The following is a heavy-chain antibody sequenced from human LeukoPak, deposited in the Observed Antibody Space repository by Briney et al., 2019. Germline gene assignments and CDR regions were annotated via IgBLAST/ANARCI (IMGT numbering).Heavy chain of an antibody. D-gene: IGHD6-13*01. V-gene: IGHV4-4*07. J-gene: IGHJ4*02. Sequence: SETLSLTCSVSGGSISSYHWSWIRQPAGKGLEWIGCMYTSGSTSYNPSLKSRVTLSLDTSKNQFSLKLNSVTAADTAVYYCARSYSSTWYFDYWGQGTLVTVSS. CDR1: GGSISSYH. CDR2: MYTSGST. CDR3: ARSYSSTWYFDY.